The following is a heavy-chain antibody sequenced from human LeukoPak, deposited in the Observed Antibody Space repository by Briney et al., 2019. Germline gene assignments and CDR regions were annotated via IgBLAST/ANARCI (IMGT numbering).Heavy chain of an antibody. CDR1: GFTFSSYA. CDR3: AKGYCSSTNCKESFFDY. CDR2: ISASGGST. V-gene: IGHV3-23*01. J-gene: IGHJ4*02. Sequence: PEGSLRLSCAASGFTFSSYAMNWVRQAPGKGLEWASTISASGGSTYYFVKGRFTISRDNSKNTLYLQMNSLRAEDTAVYYCAKGYCSSTNCKESFFDYWGQGTLVTVSS. D-gene: IGHD2-2*01.